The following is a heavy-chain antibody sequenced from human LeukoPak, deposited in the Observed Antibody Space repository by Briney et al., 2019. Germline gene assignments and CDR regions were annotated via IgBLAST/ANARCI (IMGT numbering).Heavy chain of an antibody. Sequence: GGSLRLSCAASGVTFSNDGMDWVRQAPGQGLEWVSSISASGTYIWYADSVKGRFTISRDNAKSSLYLQMDSLRAEDTAVYYCAKERACGASSCVAYYFDSWGQGTLVTVFS. V-gene: IGHV3-21*01. CDR3: AKERACGASSCVAYYFDS. CDR2: ISASGTYI. D-gene: IGHD2-2*01. CDR1: GVTFSNDG. J-gene: IGHJ4*02.